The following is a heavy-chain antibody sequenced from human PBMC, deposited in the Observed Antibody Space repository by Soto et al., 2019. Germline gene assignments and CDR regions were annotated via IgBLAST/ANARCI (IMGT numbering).Heavy chain of an antibody. CDR1: GFTFSSYW. CDR2: INSDGSIT. Sequence: EVQLVESGGGLVQPGGSLRLSCAASGFTFSSYWMHWVRQAPGKGLVWVSRINSDGSITTYAESVKGRVTISRDNAKNTVYLQMSSLRAEDTAVYYCASKHSSRAFDYWGQGTLVTVSS. CDR3: ASKHSSRAFDY. V-gene: IGHV3-74*01. J-gene: IGHJ4*02. D-gene: IGHD6-13*01.